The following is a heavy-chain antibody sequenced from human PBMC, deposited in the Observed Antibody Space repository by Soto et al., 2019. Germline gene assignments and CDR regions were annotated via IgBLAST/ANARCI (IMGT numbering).Heavy chain of an antibody. Sequence: GESLKISCAASGFTFSNYAMSWVRQAPGEGLEWVSVISSSGGTTYYGDSVKGRFTISRDNSKNTLYMEMNSLRAEDTAAYYCARYCTSTSCRYHDHYYGMDVWGQGTTVTVSS. V-gene: IGHV3-23*01. CDR3: ARYCTSTSCRYHDHYYGMDV. J-gene: IGHJ6*02. CDR2: ISSSGGTT. D-gene: IGHD2-2*01. CDR1: GFTFSNYA.